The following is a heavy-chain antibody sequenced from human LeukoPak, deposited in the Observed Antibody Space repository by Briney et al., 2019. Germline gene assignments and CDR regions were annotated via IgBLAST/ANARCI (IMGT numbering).Heavy chain of an antibody. J-gene: IGHJ4*02. CDR2: IQYSGRT. CDR3: ARSVATPGRPDY. D-gene: IGHD6-13*01. V-gene: IGHV4-59*01. Sequence: SETLSLTCTVSGGSISSYYWSWIRQPPGKGLEWIGYIQYSGRTNYNPSLKSRVTISVDTSKNQLSLNLYSLTAADTAVYYCARSVATPGRPDYWGQGTQVTVSS. CDR1: GGSISSYY.